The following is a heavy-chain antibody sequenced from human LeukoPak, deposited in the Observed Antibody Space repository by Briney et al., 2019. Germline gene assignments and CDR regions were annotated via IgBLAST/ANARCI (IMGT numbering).Heavy chain of an antibody. CDR1: GFNFSDYY. D-gene: IGHD3-22*01. J-gene: IGHJ6*03. Sequence: PGGSLRLSCAASGFNFSDYYMSWIRQAPGKGLEWVSYISTSGSTIYYADSVKGRFTISRDNAKYTLYLQMNSLRAEDTAVYYCARSLGYYDSSGYYSYYYYYMDVWGKGTTVTISS. V-gene: IGHV3-11*04. CDR2: ISTSGSTI. CDR3: ARSLGYYDSSGYYSYYYYYMDV.